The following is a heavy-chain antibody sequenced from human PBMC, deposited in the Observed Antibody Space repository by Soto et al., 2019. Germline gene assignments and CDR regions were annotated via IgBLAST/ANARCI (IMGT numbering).Heavy chain of an antibody. V-gene: IGHV3-74*01. Sequence: EVQLVESGGGLVQTGGSLRLSCAASGFTFSSRWMHWVSQAPGKGLVWVSRINSDGTTITYADSVKGRFTISRDNAKNTLYLQMNSLRAEDTAVYYCARGTQTTVTTRLFDCWGQGTLVTVSS. D-gene: IGHD4-17*01. CDR3: ARGTQTTVTTRLFDC. J-gene: IGHJ4*02. CDR1: GFTFSSRW. CDR2: INSDGTTI.